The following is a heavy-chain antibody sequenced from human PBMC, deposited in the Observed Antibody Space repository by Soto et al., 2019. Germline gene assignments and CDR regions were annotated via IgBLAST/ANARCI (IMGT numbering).Heavy chain of an antibody. CDR3: AIVPEFNDYRNSGSDKGGNYFHGMGV. J-gene: IGHJ6*02. D-gene: IGHD5-12*01. CDR1: GVTFNSYA. V-gene: IGHV1-69*01. Sequence: QVQLVQSGAEVKKPGSSVKVSCKASGVTFNSYAISWVRQAPGQGLEWMGGTITMFGTTNYAQKFQGRFTITTDASRSVAYMGLCRLSFEDAAMYYYAIVPEFNDYRNSGSDKGGNYFHGMGVRGQGTTGTVSS. CDR2: TITMFGTT.